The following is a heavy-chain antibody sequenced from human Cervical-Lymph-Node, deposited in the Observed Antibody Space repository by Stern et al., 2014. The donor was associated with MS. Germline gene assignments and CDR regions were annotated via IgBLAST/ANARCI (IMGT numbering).Heavy chain of an antibody. D-gene: IGHD1-1*01. CDR2: ITNVGST. CDR3: ARDTSSPERSDW. V-gene: IGHV3-53*01. CDR1: GVTVSRDY. J-gene: IGHJ4*02. Sequence: EVQLVESGGGVLQPGGSLRLSCTASGVTVSRDYMTWVRQAPGKGLEWVSLITNVGSTFYTDSVKGRFTISRDDSKNTVYLHMTSLRAEDTAMYYCARDTSSPERSDWWGQGTLVTVSS.